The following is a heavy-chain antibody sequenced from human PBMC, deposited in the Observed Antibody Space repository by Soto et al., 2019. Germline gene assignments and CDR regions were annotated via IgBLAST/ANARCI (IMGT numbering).Heavy chain of an antibody. J-gene: IGHJ6*02. V-gene: IGHV5-10-1*01. CDR3: ARLSGSYPTYYYYYGMDV. CDR2: IDPSDSYT. D-gene: IGHD1-26*01. CDR1: GYSFTSYW. Sequence: PGESLKISCKGSGYSFTSYWISWVRQMPGKGLEWMGRIDPSDSYTNYSPSFQGHVTISADKSISTAYLQWSSLKASDTAMYYCARLSGSYPTYYYYYGMDVWGQGTTVTVSS.